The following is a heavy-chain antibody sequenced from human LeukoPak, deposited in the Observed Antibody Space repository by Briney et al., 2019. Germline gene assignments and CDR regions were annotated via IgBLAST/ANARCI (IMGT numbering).Heavy chain of an antibody. D-gene: IGHD4-17*01. CDR1: GFTFGDYA. CDR2: IRSKAYGGTT. J-gene: IGHJ4*02. CDR3: TREGADYGDYV. Sequence: GGSLRLSCTASGFTFGDYAMSWFRQAPGKGLEWVGFIRSKAYGGTTEYAASVKGRFTISRDDSKSIAYLQMNSPKTEDTAVYYCTREGADYGDYVWGQGTLVTVSS. V-gene: IGHV3-49*03.